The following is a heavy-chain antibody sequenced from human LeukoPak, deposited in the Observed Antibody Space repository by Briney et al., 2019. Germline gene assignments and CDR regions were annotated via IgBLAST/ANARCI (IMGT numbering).Heavy chain of an antibody. V-gene: IGHV4-4*07. CDR2: VYTNERT. CDR3: ARDVGFPARFDS. J-gene: IGHJ5*01. Sequence: PSETLSLTCTVSGDSLTNFYWSWIRQPAGKGLEWIGRVYTNERTKYNPSLKSRLTMPVDTSSNQVFLRLTSVSAADTAVYYCARDVGFPARFDSWGQGILVTASS. CDR1: GDSLTNFY. D-gene: IGHD1-26*01.